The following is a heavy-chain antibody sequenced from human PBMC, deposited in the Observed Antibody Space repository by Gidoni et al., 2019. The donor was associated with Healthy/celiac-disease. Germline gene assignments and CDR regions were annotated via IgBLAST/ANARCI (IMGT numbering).Heavy chain of an antibody. Sequence: QVQLQESGPGLVKPSETLSLTCPVSGGSLSSYYWSWIRQPPGKGLEWIGYIYYSGSTNYNPSLKSRVTISVDTSKNQFSLKLSSVTAADTAVYYCARENYDFWSGYFDHDAFDIWGQGTMVTVSS. V-gene: IGHV4-59*01. CDR3: ARENYDFWSGYFDHDAFDI. D-gene: IGHD3-3*01. J-gene: IGHJ3*02. CDR1: GGSLSSYY. CDR2: IYYSGST.